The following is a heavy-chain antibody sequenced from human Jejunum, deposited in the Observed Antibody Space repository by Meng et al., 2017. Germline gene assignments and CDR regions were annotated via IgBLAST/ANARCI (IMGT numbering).Heavy chain of an antibody. CDR3: ARGNEYSNYRADF. D-gene: IGHD4-11*01. CDR2: INDSGST. Sequence: QVKLQQWGAGLLKPSETLSPPCAVYGGSISDYYWTWIRQPPGKGLEWIGEINDSGSTNYNPSLKSRVTISVDTSKSQFYLRVSSVTAADTAVYYCARGNEYSNYRADFWGQGTLVTVSS. J-gene: IGHJ4*02. V-gene: IGHV4-34*01. CDR1: GGSISDYY.